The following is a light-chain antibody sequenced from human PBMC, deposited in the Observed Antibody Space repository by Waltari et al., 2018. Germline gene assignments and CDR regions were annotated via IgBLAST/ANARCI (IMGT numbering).Light chain of an antibody. Sequence: EIVMTQSPATLPVSRGGSATPSCRASLSLDDSLAGYQQKPGHPPRLLIHGASTRDTGIPVRFSGSGSGTDFTLTITGLQSEDFAVYFCQQYNQWPLTFGRGTKVEIK. J-gene: IGKJ4*01. V-gene: IGKV3-15*01. CDR3: QQYNQWPLT. CDR2: GAS. CDR1: LSLDDS.